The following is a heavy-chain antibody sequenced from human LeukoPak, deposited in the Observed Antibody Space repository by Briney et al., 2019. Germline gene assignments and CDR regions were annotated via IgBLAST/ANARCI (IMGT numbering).Heavy chain of an antibody. V-gene: IGHV4-59*01. CDR2: IYYSGST. J-gene: IGHJ6*03. CDR3: ARGGPPGYYYDYYMDV. CDR1: GGSISGYY. Sequence: SSETLSLTCTVSGGSISGYYWTWIRQPPGKGLEWIGYIYYSGSTNYNPSLKSRVTISVDTSKNQFSLKLSSVTAADTAVYFCARGGPPGYYYDYYMDVWGKGTTVTISS.